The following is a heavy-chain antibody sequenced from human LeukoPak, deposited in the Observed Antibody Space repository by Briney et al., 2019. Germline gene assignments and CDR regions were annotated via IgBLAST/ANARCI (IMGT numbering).Heavy chain of an antibody. CDR2: MYYSGST. V-gene: IGHV4-39*01. Sequence: SETLSLTCTVSGGSISSSSYYWGWIRQPPGKGLEWIGSMYYSGSTYYNPSLKSRVTISIDTSKNQFSLKVSSVTAADTGVYYCVRRHYTIWTFDYWGQGTLVTVSS. CDR3: VRRHYTIWTFDY. CDR1: GGSISSSSYY. D-gene: IGHD3-3*01. J-gene: IGHJ4*02.